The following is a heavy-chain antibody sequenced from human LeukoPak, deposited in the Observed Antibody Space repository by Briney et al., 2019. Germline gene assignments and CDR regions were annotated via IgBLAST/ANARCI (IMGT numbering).Heavy chain of an antibody. CDR1: GGSFSGYY. CDR3: ALIGVGKGGYDGGWFFDY. Sequence: TSETLSLTCAVYGGSFSGYYWSWIRQPPGKGLEWIGEINHSGSTNYNPSLKSRVTISVDTSKNQFSLKLSSVTAADTAVYYCALIGVGKGGYDGGWFFDYWGQGTLVTVSS. J-gene: IGHJ4*02. V-gene: IGHV4-34*01. CDR2: INHSGST. D-gene: IGHD5-12*01.